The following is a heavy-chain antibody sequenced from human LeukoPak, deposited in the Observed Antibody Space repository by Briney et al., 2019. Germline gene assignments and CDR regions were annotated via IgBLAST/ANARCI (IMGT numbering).Heavy chain of an antibody. CDR1: GFTFSTYW. Sequence: PGGSLRLSCAASGFTFSTYWMNWVRQAPGKGLEWVATIKQDGSEKYYVDSVKGRFIISRDNAKNSLYLQMNSLRAEDTAVYYCAKDGPSIAVAGSFDYWGQGTLVTVSS. J-gene: IGHJ4*02. V-gene: IGHV3-7*03. CDR2: IKQDGSEK. D-gene: IGHD6-19*01. CDR3: AKDGPSIAVAGSFDY.